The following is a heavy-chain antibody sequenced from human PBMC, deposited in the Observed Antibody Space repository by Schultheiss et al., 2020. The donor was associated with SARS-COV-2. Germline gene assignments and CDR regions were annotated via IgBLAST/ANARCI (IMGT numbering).Heavy chain of an antibody. Sequence: GESLKISCAASGITFSSYAMHWVRQAPGKGLEWVAVISYDGSNKYYADSVKGRFTISRDNAKNSLYLQMNSLRAEDTAVYYCARVEVVPAAMWIHDAFDIWGQGTMVTVSS. CDR1: GITFSSYA. J-gene: IGHJ3*02. V-gene: IGHV3-30*04. CDR3: ARVEVVPAAMWIHDAFDI. CDR2: ISYDGSNK. D-gene: IGHD5-18*01.